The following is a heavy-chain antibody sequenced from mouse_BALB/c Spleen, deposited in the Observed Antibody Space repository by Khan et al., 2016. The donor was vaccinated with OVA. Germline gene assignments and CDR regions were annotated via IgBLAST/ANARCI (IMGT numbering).Heavy chain of an antibody. CDR2: INSGGDYT. CDR1: GVTFSTYA. V-gene: IGHV5-9-3*01. J-gene: IGHJ3*01. Sequence: EVELVESGGGLVKPGGPLKLSCAASGVTFSTYAVSWVRQTPEKRLEWVATINSGGDYTYYPDSVKGRVTISRDNAKNTIYHKMSSLRSEDTATDYFARHHFGPFPYLGPGTLFTVSA. CDR3: ARHHFGPFPY.